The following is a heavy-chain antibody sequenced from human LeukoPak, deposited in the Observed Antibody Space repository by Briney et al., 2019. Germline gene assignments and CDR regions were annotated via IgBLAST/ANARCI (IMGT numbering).Heavy chain of an antibody. Sequence: GGSLRLSCAASGFTFSDYSMNWVRQAPGKGLEWISYIGISSGNTKYADSVKGRFTISGDNAKNTLYLQMNSLRAEDTAVYYCAKGGYSYGYVDYWGQGTLVTVSS. D-gene: IGHD5-18*01. CDR3: AKGGYSYGYVDY. J-gene: IGHJ4*02. CDR1: GFTFSDYS. CDR2: IGISSGNT. V-gene: IGHV3-48*04.